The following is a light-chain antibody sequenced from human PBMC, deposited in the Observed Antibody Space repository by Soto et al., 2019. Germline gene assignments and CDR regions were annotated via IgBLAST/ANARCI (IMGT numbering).Light chain of an antibody. V-gene: IGKV1-39*01. CDR3: QQSFSIPWT. J-gene: IGKJ1*01. CDR1: QSISSY. Sequence: DITMTQSPLSLSASEGDRVTITCRASQSISSYLSWYQQKPGKAPKLLIYAASHLKSGVPSRFSGSGSGTEFTLTINSLQSDDFATYYCQQSFSIPWTFGQGTKVEIK. CDR2: AAS.